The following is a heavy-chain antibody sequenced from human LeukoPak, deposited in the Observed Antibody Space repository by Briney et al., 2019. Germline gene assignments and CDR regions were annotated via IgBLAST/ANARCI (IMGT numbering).Heavy chain of an antibody. CDR1: GFTVSSNY. CDR3: AGAQTTVAWFDP. J-gene: IGHJ5*02. V-gene: IGHV3-66*01. D-gene: IGHD4-23*01. Sequence: GGSLRLSCAASGFTVSSNYMSWVRQAPGKGLEWVSVIYSGGSTYYADSVKGRFTISRDNSKNTLYLQMNSLRAEDTAVYYCAGAQTTVAWFDPWGQGTLVTVSS. CDR2: IYSGGST.